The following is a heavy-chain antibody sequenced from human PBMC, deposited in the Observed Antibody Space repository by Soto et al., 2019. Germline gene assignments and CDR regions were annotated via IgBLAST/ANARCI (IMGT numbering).Heavy chain of an antibody. J-gene: IGHJ4*02. CDR2: ISGSGGST. D-gene: IGHD3-22*01. V-gene: IGHV3-23*01. Sequence: GGSLRLSCAASGFTFSSYAMSWVHQAPGKGLEWVSAISGSGGSTYYADSVKGRFTISRDNSKNTLYLQMNSLRAEDTAVYYCAKDLYYYDSSGYYNKYDYWGQGTLVTVSS. CDR3: AKDLYYYDSSGYYNKYDY. CDR1: GFTFSSYA.